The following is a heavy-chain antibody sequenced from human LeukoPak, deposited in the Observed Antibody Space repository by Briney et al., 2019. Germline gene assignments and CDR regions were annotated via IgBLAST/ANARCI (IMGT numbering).Heavy chain of an antibody. V-gene: IGHV1-2*02. CDR2: INPNSGGT. D-gene: IGHD3-22*01. CDR3: ATTNDGGGYQWGDFFDF. J-gene: IGHJ4*02. CDR1: GYTFTGYY. Sequence: ASVKVSCKASGYTFTGYYMHWVRQAPGQGLEWMGWINPNSGGTNYAQNFQDRVTLTADKSTNTAYMELTSLTSDDTAVYYCATTNDGGGYQWGDFFDFWAQGTLVTVSS.